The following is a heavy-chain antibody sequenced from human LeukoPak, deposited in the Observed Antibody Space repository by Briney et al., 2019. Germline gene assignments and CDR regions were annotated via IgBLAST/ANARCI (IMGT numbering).Heavy chain of an antibody. D-gene: IGHD2-15*01. Sequence: GGSLRLSCAASGFTFSSYGMHWVRQAPGKGLEWVAFIRYDGSNKYYADSVKGRFTISRDNSKNTLYLHVNSLRPKDTAVYYCARESAPRGYCSGGSCYHLYYYYYYMDVWGKGTTVTVSS. CDR2: IRYDGSNK. J-gene: IGHJ6*03. CDR3: ARESAPRGYCSGGSCYHLYYYYYYMDV. V-gene: IGHV3-30*02. CDR1: GFTFSSYG.